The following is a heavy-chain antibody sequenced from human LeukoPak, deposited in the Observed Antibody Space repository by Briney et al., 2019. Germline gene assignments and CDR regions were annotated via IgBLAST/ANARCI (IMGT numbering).Heavy chain of an antibody. V-gene: IGHV3-23*01. D-gene: IGHD2-15*01. CDR2: ISGSGGST. CDR1: GFTFSSYA. CDR3: AKEEIYCTGGSCNFDY. J-gene: IGHJ4*02. Sequence: GGSLRLSCAASGFTFSSYAMSWVRQAPGKGLEWVSAISGSGGSTYYADSVKGRFTISRDNSKNTLYLQMNSLRAEDTAVYYCAKEEIYCTGGSCNFDYWGQGTLVTVSS.